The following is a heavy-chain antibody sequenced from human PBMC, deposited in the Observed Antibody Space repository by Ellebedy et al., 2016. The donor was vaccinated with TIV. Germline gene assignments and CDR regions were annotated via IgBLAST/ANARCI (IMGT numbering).Heavy chain of an antibody. CDR1: GFIFSNYG. CDR3: GKPPPVSSYYYGVDV. V-gene: IGHV3-30*18. CDR2: ISYDGSNK. D-gene: IGHD3-10*01. J-gene: IGHJ6*02. Sequence: PGGSLRLSCAASGFIFSNYGMYWVRQAPGKGLEWVAVISYDGSNKYYAESVKGRFTISRDKSKNTLFLQMSSLRPEDTALYYCGKPPPVSSYYYGVDVWGQGTTVTVSS.